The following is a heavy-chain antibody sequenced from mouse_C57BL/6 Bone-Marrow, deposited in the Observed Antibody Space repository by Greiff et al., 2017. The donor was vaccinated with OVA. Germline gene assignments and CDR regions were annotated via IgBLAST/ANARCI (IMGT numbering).Heavy chain of an antibody. CDR1: GYTFTSYW. D-gene: IGHD1-1*01. CDR2: IHPNSGST. J-gene: IGHJ3*01. CDR3: ARHYCGSSSFAY. Sequence: QVQLKQPGAELVKPGASVKLSCKASGYTFTSYWMHWVKQRPGQGLEWIGMIHPNSGSTNYNEKFKSKATLTVDKSSSTAYMQLSSLTSEDSAVDYCARHYCGSSSFAYWGKGTLVTVSA. V-gene: IGHV1-64*01.